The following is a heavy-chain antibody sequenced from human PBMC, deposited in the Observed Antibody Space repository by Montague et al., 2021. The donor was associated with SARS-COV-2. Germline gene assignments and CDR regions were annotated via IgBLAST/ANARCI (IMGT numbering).Heavy chain of an antibody. CDR2: ISDSSSTI. CDR3: ARGIPYYGSGSYYAPGDY. D-gene: IGHD3-10*01. Sequence: SLRLSCAASGFTFSSFGTNWVRQAPGKGLEWVSYISDSSSTISYTDSVKGRFTISRDNAKNSLYLQMNSLRDEDTAVYYCARGIPYYGSGSYYAPGDYWGQGTLVTV. J-gene: IGHJ4*02. CDR1: GFTFSSFG. V-gene: IGHV3-48*02.